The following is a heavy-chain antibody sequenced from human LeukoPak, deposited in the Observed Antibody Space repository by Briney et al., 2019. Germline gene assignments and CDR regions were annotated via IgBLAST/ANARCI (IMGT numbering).Heavy chain of an antibody. CDR2: IYTSGNT. CDR3: ARDHGQLLRDWYFGP. V-gene: IGHV4-4*07. J-gene: IGHJ2*01. CDR1: GGSISGYY. Sequence: PSETLSLTCTVSGGSISGYYWSWIRQPAGKGLEWIGRIYTSGNTNYNPSLKSRVTMSVDTSKNQFSLRLNSVTAADTAVYYCARDHGQLLRDWYFGPWGRGTPVTVSS. D-gene: IGHD6-6*01.